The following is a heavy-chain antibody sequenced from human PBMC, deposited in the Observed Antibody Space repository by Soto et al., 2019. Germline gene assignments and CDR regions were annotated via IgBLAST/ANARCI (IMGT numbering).Heavy chain of an antibody. J-gene: IGHJ3*02. D-gene: IGHD3-22*01. V-gene: IGHV1-18*04. CDR2: ISAYNGNT. CDR3: ARDYYDSSGYYYVMRGDAFDI. CDR1: GYTFTSYG. Sequence: ASVKVSFKASGYTFTSYGISWVRQAPGQGLEWMGWISAYNGNTNYAQKLQGRVTMTTDTSTSTAYMELRSLRSDDTAVYYCARDYYDSSGYYYVMRGDAFDIWGQGTMVTVSS.